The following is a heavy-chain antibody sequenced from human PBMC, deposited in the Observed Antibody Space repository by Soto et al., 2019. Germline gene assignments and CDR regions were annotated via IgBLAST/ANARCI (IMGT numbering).Heavy chain of an antibody. Sequence: SGPTLVKPTQTLTLTCTFSGFSLSTSGVGVGWIRQPPGKALEWLALIYWDDDKRYSPSLKSRLTITKDTSKNQVVLTMTNMDPVDTATYYCAHSRAYYDILTGYYPPTSWFDPWGQGTLVTVSS. CDR1: GFSLSTSGVG. J-gene: IGHJ5*02. CDR2: IYWDDDK. V-gene: IGHV2-5*02. CDR3: AHSRAYYDILTGYYPPTSWFDP. D-gene: IGHD3-9*01.